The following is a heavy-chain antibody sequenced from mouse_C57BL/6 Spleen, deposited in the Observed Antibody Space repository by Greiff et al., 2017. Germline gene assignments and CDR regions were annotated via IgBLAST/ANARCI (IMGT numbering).Heavy chain of an antibody. Sequence: EVQRVESGPGLVKPSQSLSLTCSVTGYSITSGYYWNWIRQFPGNKLEWMGYISYDGSNNYNPSLKNRISITRDTSKTQFFLKLNSVTTEDTATYYCARVGYDYDYAMDDWGQGTSVTVSS. D-gene: IGHD2-4*01. V-gene: IGHV3-6*01. CDR3: ARVGYDYDYAMDD. CDR1: GYSITSGYY. J-gene: IGHJ4*01. CDR2: ISYDGSN.